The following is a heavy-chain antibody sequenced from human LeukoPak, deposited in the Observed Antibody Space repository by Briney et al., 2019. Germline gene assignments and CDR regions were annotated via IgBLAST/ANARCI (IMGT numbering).Heavy chain of an antibody. J-gene: IGHJ4*02. V-gene: IGHV3-23*01. CDR1: GFTFSNYG. CDR2: IRGSGGGT. CDR3: VKARMPHCGTDCLES. Sequence: GESLRLSCAASGFTFSNYGMSWVRQAPGKGLEWVSVIRGSGGGTYYADSVKGRFTISRDDSKNTVYLQMNSLRAEDTAVYYCVKARMPHCGTDCLESWGQGTLVTVSS. D-gene: IGHD2-21*02.